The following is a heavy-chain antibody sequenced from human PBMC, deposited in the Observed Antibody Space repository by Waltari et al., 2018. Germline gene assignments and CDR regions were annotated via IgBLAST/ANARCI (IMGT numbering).Heavy chain of an antibody. J-gene: IGHJ4*02. Sequence: QLQLQESGPGLVQPSGTLSLTCTISGDSASNPYLWNWVRQPPGKRLEWIGQVHGSGRTNYNPSFASRVTVSLDTYNNQFSLKLTSATAADTAVYYCARDRGRGLYLDSWGPGTLVTVSP. D-gene: IGHD2-15*01. V-gene: IGHV4-4*02. CDR1: GDSASNPYL. CDR3: ARDRGRGLYLDS. CDR2: VHGSGRT.